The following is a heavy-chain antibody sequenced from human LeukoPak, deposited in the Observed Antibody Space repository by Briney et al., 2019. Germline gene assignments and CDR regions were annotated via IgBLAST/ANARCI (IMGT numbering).Heavy chain of an antibody. V-gene: IGHV3-23*01. D-gene: IGHD3-3*01. J-gene: IGHJ4*02. Sequence: QPGGSLRLSCTASGFTFSTYAMNWVRQAPGKGLEWVSTISDDGDTTFYADSVKGRFTISRDNSENTLYLQMNSLSAEDTAVYYCAKVLWSCRYFDYWGQGTLVTVSS. CDR3: AKVLWSCRYFDY. CDR2: ISDDGDTT. CDR1: GFTFSTYA.